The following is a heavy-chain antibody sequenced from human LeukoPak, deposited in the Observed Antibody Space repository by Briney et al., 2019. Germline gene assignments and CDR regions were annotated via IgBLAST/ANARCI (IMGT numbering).Heavy chain of an antibody. CDR1: EYTFTGYY. Sequence: ASVKVSCKASEYTFTGYYMHWVRQAPGQGLEWMGRINPNSGGTNYAQEFQGRVTMTRDTSISTAYMELSRLRSDDTAVYYCARVEWELPIDYWGQGTLVTVYS. CDR3: ARVEWELPIDY. J-gene: IGHJ4*02. V-gene: IGHV1-2*06. CDR2: INPNSGGT. D-gene: IGHD1-26*01.